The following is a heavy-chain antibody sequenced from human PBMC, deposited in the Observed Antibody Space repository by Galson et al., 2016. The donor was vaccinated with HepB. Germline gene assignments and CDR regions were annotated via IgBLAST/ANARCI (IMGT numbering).Heavy chain of an antibody. J-gene: IGHJ6*02. D-gene: IGHD1-14*01. CDR2: IGSREDST. CDR3: ARHNRPFVSSPLGSGMVV. CDR1: GFTFSNHA. V-gene: IGHV3-64*01. Sequence: SLRLSCAASGFTFSNHAMHWVRQAPGKGLEYVSTIGSREDSTYYANSVKGRFIISRDNSKNTLYLQMGSLRPEDMAVYYCARHNRPFVSSPLGSGMVVWGQGTTVTVSS.